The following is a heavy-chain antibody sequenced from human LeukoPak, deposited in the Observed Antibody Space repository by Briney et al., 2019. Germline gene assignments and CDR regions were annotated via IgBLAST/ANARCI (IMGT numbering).Heavy chain of an antibody. CDR2: ISAYNGNT. CDR1: GCTFTSYG. D-gene: IGHD3-10*01. V-gene: IGHV1-18*04. Sequence: ASVKVSCKASGCTFTSYGISWVRQAPGQGLEWMGWISAYNGNTNYAQKLQGRVTMTTDTSTSTAYMELRSLRSDDTAVYYCARVFPITMVRGVLDDYYGMDVWGKGTTVTVSS. J-gene: IGHJ6*04. CDR3: ARVFPITMVRGVLDDYYGMDV.